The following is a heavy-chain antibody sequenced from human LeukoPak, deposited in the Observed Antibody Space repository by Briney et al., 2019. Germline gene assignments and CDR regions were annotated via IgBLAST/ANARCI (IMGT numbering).Heavy chain of an antibody. Sequence: GGSLRLSCEASGFTFSSYWMSWVRQTPGKGLEWVANIKHDGSETYYVDSVKGRFTIFRDNSKNTLYLQMNSLRAEDTAVYCCAKDLVLGPNWFDPWGQGTLVTVSS. D-gene: IGHD2-21*01. J-gene: IGHJ5*02. CDR3: AKDLVLGPNWFDP. V-gene: IGHV3-7*01. CDR2: IKHDGSET. CDR1: GFTFSSYW.